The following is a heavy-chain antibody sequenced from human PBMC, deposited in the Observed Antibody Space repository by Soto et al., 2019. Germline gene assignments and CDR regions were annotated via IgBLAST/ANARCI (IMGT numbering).Heavy chain of an antibody. CDR1: GFTFSSYG. V-gene: IGHV3-30*18. CDR2: ISYDGSNK. J-gene: IGHJ4*02. Sequence: LRLSCAASGFTFSSYGMHWVRQAPGKGLEWVAVISYDGSNKYYADSVKGRFTISRDNSKNTLYLQMNSLRAEDTAVYYCAKSIVGATFDYWGQGTLVTVSS. D-gene: IGHD1-26*01. CDR3: AKSIVGATFDY.